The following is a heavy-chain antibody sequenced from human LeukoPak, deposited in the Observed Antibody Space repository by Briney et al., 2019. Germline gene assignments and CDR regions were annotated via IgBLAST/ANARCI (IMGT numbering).Heavy chain of an antibody. D-gene: IGHD5-18*01. CDR2: ISSSSSYI. J-gene: IGHJ4*02. Sequence: GGSLRLSCAASGFTFSTYAMNWVRQAPGKGLEWVSSISSSSSYIYYADSVKGRFTISRGNAKNSLYLQMNSLRAEDTAVYYCASLARDTATDYWGQGTLVTVSS. CDR1: GFTFSTYA. V-gene: IGHV3-21*01. CDR3: ASLARDTATDY.